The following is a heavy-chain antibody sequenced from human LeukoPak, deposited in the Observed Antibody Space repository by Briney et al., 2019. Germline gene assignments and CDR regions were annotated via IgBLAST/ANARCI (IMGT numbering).Heavy chain of an antibody. CDR2: IIPIFGTA. V-gene: IGHV1-69*06. Sequence: SVKVSCKASGGTFSSYATSWVRQAPGQGLEWMGGIIPIFGTANYAQKFQGRVTITADKSTSTAYMELSSLRSEDTAVYYCARVGCSSTSCPEDYWGQGTLVTVSS. D-gene: IGHD2-2*01. J-gene: IGHJ4*02. CDR1: GGTFSSYA. CDR3: ARVGCSSTSCPEDY.